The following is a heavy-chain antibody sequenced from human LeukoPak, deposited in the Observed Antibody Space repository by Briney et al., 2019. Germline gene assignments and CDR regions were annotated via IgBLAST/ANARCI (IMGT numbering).Heavy chain of an antibody. CDR1: RFTFSNYN. J-gene: IGHJ5*02. Sequence: GGSLRLSCAAFRFTFSNYNMNWVRQAPGKGLEWISYISTSSSTIYYADSVKGRFTISRDNAKNSLYLQMNSLRAEDTAVYYCARDYGNWNDAPDRWGQGTLVTVSS. CDR3: ARDYGNWNDAPDR. D-gene: IGHD1-1*01. CDR2: ISTSSSTI. V-gene: IGHV3-48*04.